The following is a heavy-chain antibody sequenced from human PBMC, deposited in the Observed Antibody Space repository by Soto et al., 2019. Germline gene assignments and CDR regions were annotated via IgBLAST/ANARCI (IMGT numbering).Heavy chain of an antibody. D-gene: IGHD3-3*01. CDR1: GFTFSNYA. Sequence: GGSLRLSCAASGFTFSNYAMSWVRQAPGKGLEWVSAISGSGGRTYYADSVKGRFTIPRDNSKNTLYLQMSSLRAEDTAVYYCAKQDRITIFGVVFYWGQGTLVTVSS. V-gene: IGHV3-23*01. J-gene: IGHJ4*02. CDR3: AKQDRITIFGVVFY. CDR2: ISGSGGRT.